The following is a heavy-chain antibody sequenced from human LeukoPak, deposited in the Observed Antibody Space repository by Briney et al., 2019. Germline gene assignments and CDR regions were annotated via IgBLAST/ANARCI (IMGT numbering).Heavy chain of an antibody. CDR3: TTGTLTYSDILIGEVGVEY. CDR2: IKSKTDGGTT. V-gene: IGHV3-15*01. D-gene: IGHD3-9*01. Sequence: PGGSLRLSCAASGFPFSNAWMTWVRQAPGKGLEWVGRIKSKTDGGTTDYAAPVKGRFTISRDDSKDTVYLQVNSLKIEDTAVYYCTTGTLTYSDILIGEVGVEYWGQGTLVTVSS. J-gene: IGHJ4*02. CDR1: GFPFSNAW.